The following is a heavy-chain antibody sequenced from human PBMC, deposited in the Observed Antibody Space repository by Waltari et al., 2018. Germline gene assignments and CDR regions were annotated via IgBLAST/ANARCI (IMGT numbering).Heavy chain of an antibody. J-gene: IGHJ4*02. CDR2: ICYDGSKT. Sequence: QVQLVESVGGVVQPGPALQLSFASSGFTFTPPGFTRVRQAPGKWLEWGSVICYDGSKTHYADSLKCRFAISRDDSKNTVYLHMNSLRPEDTALYYCGREPWDARRGWSGAFDFCGQGTLVTVSS. CDR1: GFTFTPPG. D-gene: IGHD6-19*01. V-gene: IGHV3-33*01. CDR3: GREPWDARRGWSGAFDF.